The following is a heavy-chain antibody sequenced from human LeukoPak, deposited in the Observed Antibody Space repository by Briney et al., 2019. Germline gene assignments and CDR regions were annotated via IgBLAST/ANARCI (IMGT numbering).Heavy chain of an antibody. CDR1: AGSICNSY. V-gene: IGHV4-4*08. J-gene: IGHJ5*02. Sequence: SETLSLTCAVSAGSICNSYCSWARQPPGKGLEFIGYISTGGDINYSPSLRSRATMSINPSNNQLSLTLTSVTTANTAVYFCVRGPGRGYDLEPWGQGSLVTVSS. CDR2: ISTGGDI. D-gene: IGHD3-22*01. CDR3: VRGPGRGYDLEP.